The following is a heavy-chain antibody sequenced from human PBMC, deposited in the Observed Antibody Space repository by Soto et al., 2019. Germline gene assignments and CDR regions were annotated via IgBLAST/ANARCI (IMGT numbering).Heavy chain of an antibody. V-gene: IGHV4-59*01. J-gene: IGHJ4*02. CDR1: GGSMSSNY. CDR2: IYYTGST. D-gene: IGHD4-17*01. Sequence: SETLSLTCTVSGGSMSSNYWTWIRQSPGKGLEWIGYIYYTGSTKYNPSLKSRVTISLDTSKNQFSLRLTSVPSADTAVYYCARGGSYGDCFDYWGQGAQVTVSS. CDR3: ARGGSYGDCFDY.